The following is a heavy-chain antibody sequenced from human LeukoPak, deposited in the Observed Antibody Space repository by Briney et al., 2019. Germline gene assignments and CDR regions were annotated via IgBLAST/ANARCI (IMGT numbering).Heavy chain of an antibody. Sequence: GGSLRLSCAASGFTVSRNYMSWVRQAPGKGLEWVSVVYGGGSTYYADSVKGRFTISRDNAKNSLYLQMNSLRAEDTAVYYCAELGITMIGGVWGKGTTVTISS. V-gene: IGHV3-53*01. CDR1: GFTVSRNY. CDR2: VYGGGST. J-gene: IGHJ6*04. CDR3: AELGITMIGGV. D-gene: IGHD3-10*02.